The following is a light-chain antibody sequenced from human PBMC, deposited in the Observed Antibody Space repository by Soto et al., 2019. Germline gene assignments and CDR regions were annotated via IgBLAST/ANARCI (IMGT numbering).Light chain of an antibody. Sequence: DIQMTHSPSSLSASVGDRVTITCRASQSISKYLNWYQHKPGEAPKLLIYGASTLQRGVPSRFSGGGSGTDFTLNISSLQPEDCATYYCQQTYTSPLTFGGGTSVE. CDR2: GAS. J-gene: IGKJ4*01. CDR1: QSISKY. V-gene: IGKV1-39*01. CDR3: QQTYTSPLT.